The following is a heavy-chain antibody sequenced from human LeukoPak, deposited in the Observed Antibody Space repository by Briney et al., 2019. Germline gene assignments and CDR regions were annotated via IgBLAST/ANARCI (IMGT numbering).Heavy chain of an antibody. J-gene: IGHJ4*02. CDR1: GGSLSSGSYY. V-gene: IGHV4-61*02. Sequence: PSETLSLTCTVSGGSLSSGSYYWSWIRQPAGKGLEWIGRIYTSGSTNYNPSLKSRVPISVDTSKNQFSLKLSSVTAADTAVYYCARDHYYESSGYQAGTHYFDYWGQGTLVTVSS. D-gene: IGHD3-22*01. CDR2: IYTSGST. CDR3: ARDHYYESSGYQAGTHYFDY.